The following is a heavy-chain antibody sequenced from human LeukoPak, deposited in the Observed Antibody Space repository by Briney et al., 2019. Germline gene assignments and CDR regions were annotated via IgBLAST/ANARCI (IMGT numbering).Heavy chain of an antibody. CDR3: AGVMTTISGEVYWFDP. Sequence: GGSLRLSCAASGFTFSNYWMYWVRQAPGKGLVWVSRINGDGSTTSYADSVKGRFTISRDNAMNTLYLQMNSLRAEDTAVYYCAGVMTTISGEVYWFDPWGQGTLVTVSS. CDR1: GFTFSNYW. D-gene: IGHD5-24*01. V-gene: IGHV3-74*01. CDR2: INGDGSTT. J-gene: IGHJ5*02.